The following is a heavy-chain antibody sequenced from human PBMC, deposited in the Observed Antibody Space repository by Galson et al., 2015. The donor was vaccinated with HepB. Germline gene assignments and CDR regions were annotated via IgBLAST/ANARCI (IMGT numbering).Heavy chain of an antibody. V-gene: IGHV3-30*04. J-gene: IGHJ4*02. CDR2: ISYDGSNK. Sequence: SLRLSCAASGFTFSSYAMHWVRQAPGKGLEWVAVISYDGSNKYYADSVKGRFTISRDNSKNTLYLQMNSLRAEDTAVYYCARDGDYYDSSGYYPDYWGQGTLVTVSS. CDR3: ARDGDYYDSSGYYPDY. D-gene: IGHD3-22*01. CDR1: GFTFSSYA.